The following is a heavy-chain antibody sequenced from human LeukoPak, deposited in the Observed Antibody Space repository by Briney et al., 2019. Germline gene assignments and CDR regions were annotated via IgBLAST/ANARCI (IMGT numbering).Heavy chain of an antibody. Sequence: GRSLRLSCAASGFTFSSYGMHWVRQAPGKGLEWVAVISYDGSNKYYADSVKGRFTISRDNSKNTLYLQMNSLRAEDTAVYYCAKDPNGDYIGAFEFWGQGTMVTVSS. V-gene: IGHV3-30*18. CDR3: AKDPNGDYIGAFEF. CDR1: GFTFSSYG. D-gene: IGHD4-17*01. J-gene: IGHJ3*01. CDR2: ISYDGSNK.